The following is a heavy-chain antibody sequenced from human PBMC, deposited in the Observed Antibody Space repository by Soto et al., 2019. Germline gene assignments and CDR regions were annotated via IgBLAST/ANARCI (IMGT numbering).Heavy chain of an antibody. Sequence: QVQLVESGGGVVQPGRSLRLSCAASGFTFSSYAMHWVRQAPGKGLELLAVISYDGSNKYYADSVKGRFTISRDNSKNTLYLQLNSLRAEDTAVYYCAREGIAVAGDPGAFDIWGQGTMVTLSS. J-gene: IGHJ3*02. CDR2: ISYDGSNK. CDR1: GFTFSSYA. D-gene: IGHD6-19*01. CDR3: AREGIAVAGDPGAFDI. V-gene: IGHV3-30-3*01.